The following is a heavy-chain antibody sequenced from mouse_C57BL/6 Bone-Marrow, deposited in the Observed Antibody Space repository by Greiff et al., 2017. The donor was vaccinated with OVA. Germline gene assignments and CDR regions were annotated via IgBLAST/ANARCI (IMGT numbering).Heavy chain of an antibody. CDR2: IYPGSGST. D-gene: IGHD2-1*01. CDR1: GYTFTSYW. CDR3: ANGGLWYPYWYFDV. J-gene: IGHJ1*03. V-gene: IGHV1-55*01. Sequence: QVQLQQSGAELVKPGASVKMSCKASGYTFTSYWITWVKQRPGQGLEWIGDIYPGSGSTNYNEKFKSKATLTVDTSSSTAYMQLRSLTSEDSAVYYCANGGLWYPYWYFDVWGTGTTVTVSS.